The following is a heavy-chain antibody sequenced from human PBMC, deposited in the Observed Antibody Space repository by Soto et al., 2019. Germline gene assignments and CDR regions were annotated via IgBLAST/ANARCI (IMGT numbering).Heavy chain of an antibody. Sequence: GGSLRLSCAASGFTFSSYAMGWVRQAPGKGLEWVSAISGSGGSTYYADSVKGRFTISRDNSKNTLYLQMNSLRAEDTAVYYCAKDLGDHSWSFDYWGQGTLVTVSS. V-gene: IGHV3-23*01. CDR2: ISGSGGST. CDR3: AKDLGDHSWSFDY. D-gene: IGHD6-13*01. CDR1: GFTFSSYA. J-gene: IGHJ4*02.